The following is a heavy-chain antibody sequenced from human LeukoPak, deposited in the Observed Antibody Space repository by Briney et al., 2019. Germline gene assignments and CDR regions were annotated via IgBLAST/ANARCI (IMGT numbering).Heavy chain of an antibody. CDR2: INHSGST. Sequence: SETLSLTCAVHGGSFSAYYWSWIRQSPEKGLEWIGEINHSGSTNYNPSLKSRVTISVDTSKNQFSLKLSSVTAADTAVYYCGAAANNWFDPWGQGTLVTVSS. V-gene: IGHV4-34*01. CDR3: GAAANNWFDP. D-gene: IGHD6-13*01. CDR1: GGSFSAYY. J-gene: IGHJ5*02.